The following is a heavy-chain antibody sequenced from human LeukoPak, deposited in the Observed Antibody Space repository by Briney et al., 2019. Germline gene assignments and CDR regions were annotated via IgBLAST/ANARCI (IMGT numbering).Heavy chain of an antibody. J-gene: IGHJ4*02. D-gene: IGHD5-18*01. CDR3: AKGEIDSYGAYYFDY. CDR1: GFTFSSYA. Sequence: PGGSLRLSCAASGFTFSSYAMSWVRQAPGKGLEWVSAISGSGGSTYYADSVKGRFTISRDNSRNTLYLQMNSLRAEDTAVYYCAKGEIDSYGAYYFDYWGQGTLVTVSS. CDR2: ISGSGGST. V-gene: IGHV3-23*01.